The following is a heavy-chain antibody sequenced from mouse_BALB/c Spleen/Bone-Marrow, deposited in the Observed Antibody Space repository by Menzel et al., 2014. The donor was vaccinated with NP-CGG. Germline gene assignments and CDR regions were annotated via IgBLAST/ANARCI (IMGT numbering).Heavy chain of an antibody. CDR1: GFDFSRYW. D-gene: IGHD1-2*01. Sequence: EVMLVESGGGLVQPGGSLKLSCAASGFDFSRYWMTWVRQAPGKGLEWIGEINPDSSTINYTPSLKDKFIISRDNAKNALCLQMSKVRTEDTALYYCAKNYYCGYVAYWGQGTLVTVSA. J-gene: IGHJ3*01. CDR3: AKNYYCGYVAY. V-gene: IGHV4-1*02. CDR2: INPDSSTI.